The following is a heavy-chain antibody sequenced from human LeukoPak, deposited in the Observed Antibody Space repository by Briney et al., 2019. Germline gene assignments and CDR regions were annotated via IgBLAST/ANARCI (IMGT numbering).Heavy chain of an antibody. CDR2: IYYSGST. J-gene: IGHJ6*02. CDR1: GGSISSYY. V-gene: IGHV4-59*12. Sequence: KPSETLSLTCTVSGGSISSYYWSWIRQPPGKGLEWIGYIYYSGSTNYNPSLKSRVTISVDTSKNQFSLKLSSVTAADTAVYYCARADYDSSGYSRRTISYYYGMDVWGQGTTVTVSS. D-gene: IGHD3-22*01. CDR3: ARADYDSSGYSRRTISYYYGMDV.